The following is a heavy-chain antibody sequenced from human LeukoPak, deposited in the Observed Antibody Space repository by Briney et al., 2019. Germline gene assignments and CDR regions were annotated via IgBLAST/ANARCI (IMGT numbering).Heavy chain of an antibody. D-gene: IGHD3-10*01. CDR1: GGSISSSNW. Sequence: PSETLSLTCAVSGGSISSSNWWSWVRQPPGKGLEWIGEIYRTGSTNYNPSLKSRVTISVDKSKNQFSLKLNSVTAADTAVYYCAKSNGYGLVDIWGQGTMVTVSS. CDR3: AKSNGYGLVDI. J-gene: IGHJ3*02. CDR2: IYRTGST. V-gene: IGHV4-4*02.